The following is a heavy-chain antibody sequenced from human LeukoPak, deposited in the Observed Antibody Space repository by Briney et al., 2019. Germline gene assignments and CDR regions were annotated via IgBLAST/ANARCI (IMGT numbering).Heavy chain of an antibody. CDR2: IKQDGSKK. J-gene: IGHJ4*02. V-gene: IGHV3-7*04. Sequence: GGSLRLSCVASGFPFSSYWMTWVRQAPGKGLEWVANIKQDGSKKSYVDSVKGRFTISRDNAKNSLYLRTNSLRAEDTAIYYCTRVGYIDEGIDYWGQGTLVTVSS. CDR1: GFPFSSYW. CDR3: TRVGYIDEGIDY. D-gene: IGHD5-24*01.